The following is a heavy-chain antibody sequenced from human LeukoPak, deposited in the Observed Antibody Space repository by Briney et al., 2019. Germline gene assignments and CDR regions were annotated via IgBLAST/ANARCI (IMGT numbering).Heavy chain of an antibody. D-gene: IGHD3-3*01. CDR2: IYYSGST. V-gene: IGHV4-30-4*08. Sequence: PSETLSLTRTVSGGSISSGDYYWSWIRQPPGKGLEWIGYIYYSGSTYYNPSLKSRVTISVDTSKNQFSLKLSSVTAADTAVYYCARVGAHDFWSGYYRPFDYWGQGTLVTVSS. CDR1: GGSISSGDYY. CDR3: ARVGAHDFWSGYYRPFDY. J-gene: IGHJ4*02.